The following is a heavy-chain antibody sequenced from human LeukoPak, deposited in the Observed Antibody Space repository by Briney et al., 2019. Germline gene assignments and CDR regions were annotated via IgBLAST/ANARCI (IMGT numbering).Heavy chain of an antibody. CDR2: IYTSGST. V-gene: IGHV4-4*07. D-gene: IGHD6-19*01. CDR3: ARIYSSGWYDVGFDY. CDR1: GGSISSYY. J-gene: IGHJ4*02. Sequence: SETLSLTCTVSGGSISSYYWSWIRQPAGKGLEWIGRIYTSGSTNYNPSLKSRVTMSVDTSKNQFSLKLSSVTAADTAAYYCARIYSSGWYDVGFDYWGQGTLVNVFS.